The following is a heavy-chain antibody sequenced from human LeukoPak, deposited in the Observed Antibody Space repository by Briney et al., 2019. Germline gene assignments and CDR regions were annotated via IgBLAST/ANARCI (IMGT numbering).Heavy chain of an antibody. CDR1: GFTFSSYA. V-gene: IGHV3-23*01. CDR3: ARDRFQYDSSGYSRYYYYYGMDV. Sequence: GGSLRLSCAASGFTFSSYAMSWVRQAPGKGLEWVSAISGSGGSTYYADSVKGRFTISRDNSKNTLYLQTNSLRAEDTAVYYCARDRFQYDSSGYSRYYYYYGMDVWGQGTTVTVSS. CDR2: ISGSGGST. J-gene: IGHJ6*02. D-gene: IGHD3-22*01.